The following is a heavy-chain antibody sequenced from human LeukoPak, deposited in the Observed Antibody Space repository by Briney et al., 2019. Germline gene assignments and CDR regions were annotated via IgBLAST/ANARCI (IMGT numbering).Heavy chain of an antibody. D-gene: IGHD6-19*01. CDR2: IYYNGDT. CDR1: GGSVSSHY. J-gene: IGHJ4*03. Sequence: SETLSLTCTVSGGSVSSHYWSWIRQPPGKGLEWIGYIYYNGDTNYNPTLKSRVTISVDTSKNQFSLKLNSVTAADTAVYYCARGSGWYADYWGHGGLVTVSS. V-gene: IGHV4-59*02. CDR3: ARGSGWYADY.